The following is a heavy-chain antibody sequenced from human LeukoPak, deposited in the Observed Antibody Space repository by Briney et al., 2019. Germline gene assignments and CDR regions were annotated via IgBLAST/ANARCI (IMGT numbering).Heavy chain of an antibody. Sequence: GGSLRLSCAASGFTFSSYDMSWVRQAPGKGPEWVSAISGSGGSTYYADSVKGRFTISRDNSKNTLYLQMNSLRAEDTAVYYCAKDVVGATTPLYFDYWGQGTLVTVSS. V-gene: IGHV3-23*01. CDR2: ISGSGGST. D-gene: IGHD1-26*01. CDR3: AKDVVGATTPLYFDY. J-gene: IGHJ4*02. CDR1: GFTFSSYD.